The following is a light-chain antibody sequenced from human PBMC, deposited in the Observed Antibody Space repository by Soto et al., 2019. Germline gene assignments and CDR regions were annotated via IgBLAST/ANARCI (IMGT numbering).Light chain of an antibody. CDR3: PQYNNRPFS. CDR1: QGVTTN. J-gene: IGKJ5*01. V-gene: IGKV3-15*01. Sequence: IVLTRAPGTMSLSTGERATLSCSAVQGVTTNFAWYQQKSGQSPRLLIYDVSIRATGVPARFSGTGSETDFTLTISGLQSEDSAVYYCPQYNNRPFSFGQGTPLEIK. CDR2: DVS.